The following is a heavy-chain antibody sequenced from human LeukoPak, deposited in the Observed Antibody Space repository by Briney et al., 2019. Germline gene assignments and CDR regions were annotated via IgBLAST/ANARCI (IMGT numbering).Heavy chain of an antibody. CDR2: ISSSGSTI. CDR3: ARVEGGKDYGDFDY. D-gene: IGHD4-17*01. J-gene: IGHJ4*02. V-gene: IGHV3-48*03. CDR1: GFTFSSYG. Sequence: PGGSLRLSCAASGFTFSSYGMNWVRQAPGKGLEWVSYISSSGSTIYYADSVKGRFTISRDNAKNSLYLQMNSLRAEDTAVYYCARVEGGKDYGDFDYWGQGTLVTVSS.